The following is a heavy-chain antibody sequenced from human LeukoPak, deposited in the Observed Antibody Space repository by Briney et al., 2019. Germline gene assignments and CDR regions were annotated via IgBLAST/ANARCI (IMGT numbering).Heavy chain of an antibody. CDR3: ARAPLKAAGPLKYYYYMDV. CDR2: INTNTGNP. Sequence: ASVKVSCKASGHTFTGYYMHWVRQAPGQGLEWMGWINTNTGNPTYAQGFTGRFVFSLDTSVSTAYLQISSLKAEDTAVYYCARAPLKAAGPLKYYYYMDVWGKGTTVTVSS. V-gene: IGHV7-4-1*02. CDR1: GHTFTGYY. J-gene: IGHJ6*03. D-gene: IGHD6-13*01.